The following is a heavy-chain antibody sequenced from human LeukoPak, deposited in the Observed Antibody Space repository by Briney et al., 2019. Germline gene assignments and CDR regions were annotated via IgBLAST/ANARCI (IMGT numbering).Heavy chain of an antibody. V-gene: IGHV4-30-4*07. CDR3: ARAKSKTYYDFWSGGGPFDY. D-gene: IGHD3-3*01. CDR1: GGSISSGGYS. CDR2: IYYSGST. Sequence: SETLSLTCAVSGGSISSGGYSWSWIRQPPGKGLEWIGYIYYSGSTYYNPSLKSRVTISVDTSKNQFSLKLSSVTAADTAVYYCARAKSKTYYDFWSGGGPFDYWGQGTLVTVSS. J-gene: IGHJ4*02.